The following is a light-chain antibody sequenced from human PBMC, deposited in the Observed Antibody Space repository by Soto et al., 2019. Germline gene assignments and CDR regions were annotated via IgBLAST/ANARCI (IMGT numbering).Light chain of an antibody. V-gene: IGKV3-11*01. Sequence: ETVLTQSQPTLSLSPGERATLSCRASQSVSRFFAWYQQKPGQAPRLLIYRVSNRATGVPARFSGSGSGTDFTLSISSLEPEDSGVYYCQQRFTWPLTFGGGTKVEIK. CDR3: QQRFTWPLT. CDR1: QSVSRF. J-gene: IGKJ4*01. CDR2: RVS.